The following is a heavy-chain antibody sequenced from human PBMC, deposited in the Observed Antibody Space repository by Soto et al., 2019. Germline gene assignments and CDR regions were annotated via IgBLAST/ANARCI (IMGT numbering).Heavy chain of an antibody. CDR1: GFPFSSHA. CDR2: ISYDGTNK. Sequence: QVQLVESGGGVVQPGRSLRLYCAASGFPFSSHAMYWVRQAPGKGLEWVALISYDGTNKQYADSVKGRLIVSRDDSTNTLSLQMNSLRPEDTAVYHCARDSNTYRDYYHGMDVWGQGTTVTVSS. CDR3: ARDSNTYRDYYHGMDV. J-gene: IGHJ6*02. V-gene: IGHV3-30-3*01. D-gene: IGHD3-10*02.